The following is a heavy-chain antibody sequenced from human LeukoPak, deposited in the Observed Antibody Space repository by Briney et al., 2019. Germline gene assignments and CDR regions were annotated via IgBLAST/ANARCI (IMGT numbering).Heavy chain of an antibody. CDR1: GFTFRNYW. D-gene: IGHD6-6*01. Sequence: PGGSLRLSCEASGFTFRNYWMSWIRQAPGKGLEWVAVISYDGSNKYYADSVKGRFTISRDNSKNTLYLQMNSLRAEDTAVYYCAREVGSSSDYWGQGTLVTVSS. J-gene: IGHJ4*02. V-gene: IGHV3-30-3*01. CDR3: AREVGSSSDY. CDR2: ISYDGSNK.